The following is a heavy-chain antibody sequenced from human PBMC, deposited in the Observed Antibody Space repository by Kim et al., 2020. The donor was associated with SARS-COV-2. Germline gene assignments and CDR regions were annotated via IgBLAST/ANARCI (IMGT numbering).Heavy chain of an antibody. V-gene: IGHV3-48*03. D-gene: IGHD3-3*01. CDR1: GFTFSSYE. CDR2: ISSSGSTI. Sequence: GGSLRLSCAASGFTFSSYEMNWVRQAPGKGLEWVSYISSSGSTIYYADSVKGRFTISRDNAKNSLYLQMNSLRAEDTAVYYCARGYDFWSGYYFTPNWFDPWGQGTLVTVSS. J-gene: IGHJ5*02. CDR3: ARGYDFWSGYYFTPNWFDP.